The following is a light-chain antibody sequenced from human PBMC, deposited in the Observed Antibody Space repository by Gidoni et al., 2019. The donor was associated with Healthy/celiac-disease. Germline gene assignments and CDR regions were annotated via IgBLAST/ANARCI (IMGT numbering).Light chain of an antibody. CDR1: QSISSY. J-gene: IGKJ3*01. CDR2: AAS. Sequence: DIQMTQSPSSLSASVGDRVTITCRASQSISSYLNWYQQKPAKAPKLLIYAASSLQSGVPSRFSGSGSGTDFTLTISSLQPEDFATYYCQQSYSTLGGTFGHGTKVDIK. CDR3: QQSYSTLGGT. V-gene: IGKV1-39*01.